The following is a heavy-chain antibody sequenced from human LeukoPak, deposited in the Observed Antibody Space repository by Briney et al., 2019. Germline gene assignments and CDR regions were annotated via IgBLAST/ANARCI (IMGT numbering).Heavy chain of an antibody. J-gene: IGHJ4*02. Sequence: ASVKVSCKASGYTFTSYYMHWVRQAPGQGLERMGIINPSGGSTSYAQKFQGRVTMTRDTSTSTVYMELSSLRSEDTAVYYCARPMGIAVAGTPSFAYYFDYWGQGTLVTVSS. CDR1: GYTFTSYY. CDR3: ARPMGIAVAGTPSFAYYFDY. V-gene: IGHV1-46*01. D-gene: IGHD6-19*01. CDR2: INPSGGST.